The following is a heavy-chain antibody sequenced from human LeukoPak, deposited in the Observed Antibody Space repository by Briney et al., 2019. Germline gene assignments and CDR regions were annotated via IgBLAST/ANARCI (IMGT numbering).Heavy chain of an antibody. CDR3: ARDPNSSSWYYGMDV. D-gene: IGHD6-13*01. J-gene: IGHJ6*02. Sequence: GGALRLSCAASGFTFSSYWMHWVRQAPGKGVVGVSRINSDGSSTSYADSVKGRFTISRDNAKNTLYLQMNSLRAEDTAVYYCARDPNSSSWYYGMDVWGQGTTVTVSS. CDR2: INSDGSST. CDR1: GFTFSSYW. V-gene: IGHV3-74*01.